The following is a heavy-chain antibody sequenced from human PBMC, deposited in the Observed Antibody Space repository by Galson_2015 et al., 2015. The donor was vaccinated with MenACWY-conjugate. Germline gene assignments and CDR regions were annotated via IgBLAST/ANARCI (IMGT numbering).Heavy chain of an antibody. V-gene: IGHV3-30*04. Sequence: SLRLSCAASGFTFSNYAMHWVRQAPGEGLEWVAVILYDGSNKYYADSVKGRFTISRDNSKNTLYLQMNSLRDEDTAVYYCARGRDYGSGPSYYGLDVWGHGTTVTVSS. D-gene: IGHD3-10*01. J-gene: IGHJ6*02. CDR2: ILYDGSNK. CDR3: ARGRDYGSGPSYYGLDV. CDR1: GFTFSNYA.